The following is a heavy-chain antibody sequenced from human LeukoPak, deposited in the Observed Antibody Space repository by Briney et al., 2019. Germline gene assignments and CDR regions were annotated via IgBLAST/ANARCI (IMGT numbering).Heavy chain of an antibody. CDR2: FSATDGSA. J-gene: IGHJ3*01. D-gene: IGHD6-13*01. CDR3: AKARIAAAGTGAFDV. V-gene: IGHV3-23*01. CDR1: GFTVSSFG. Sequence: GGSLSLSCAASGFTVSSFGMTWVGLAPGKGREWVSAFSATDGSAQYAESVKGRFTISRDNSKNSLYLQMNSLRDEDTAVYCCAKARIAAAGTGAFDVWGQGTMVTVSS.